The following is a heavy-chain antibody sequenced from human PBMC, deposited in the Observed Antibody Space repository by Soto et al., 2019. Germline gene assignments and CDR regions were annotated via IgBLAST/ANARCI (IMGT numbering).Heavy chain of an antibody. J-gene: IGHJ5*02. CDR1: GGSISSGGSY. V-gene: IGHV4-31*03. Sequence: QVQPQGSGPGLVKPTQNLSLTCTVSGGSISSGGSYWSWIRKHPGKGLEWIGYIYYSGSTYYNPSLESRVTISVDTSKNQFSLKLSSVTSADTAVYYCAREWSSGYLAFRPFFDPWGQGTLVTVSS. D-gene: IGHD3-22*01. CDR2: IYYSGST. CDR3: AREWSSGYLAFRPFFDP.